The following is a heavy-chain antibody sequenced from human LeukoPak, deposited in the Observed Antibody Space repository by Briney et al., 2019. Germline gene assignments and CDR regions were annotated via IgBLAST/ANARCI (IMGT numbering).Heavy chain of an antibody. V-gene: IGHV3-23*01. J-gene: IGHJ4*02. D-gene: IGHD6-13*01. Sequence: GGSLRLSCAASGFSVSSNYMGWVRQAPGKGLEWVSAISGSGGSTYYADSVKGRFTISRDNSKNTLYLQMNSLRAEDTAVYYCATPLVGEDYFDYWGQGTLVTVSS. CDR2: ISGSGGST. CDR3: ATPLVGEDYFDY. CDR1: GFSVSSNY.